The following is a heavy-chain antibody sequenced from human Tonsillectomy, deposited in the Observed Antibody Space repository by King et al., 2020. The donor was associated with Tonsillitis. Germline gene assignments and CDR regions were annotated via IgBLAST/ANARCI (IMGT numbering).Heavy chain of an antibody. V-gene: IGHV3-30*18. CDR2: ITYDSNYK. CDR1: GFTFNTYG. CDR3: ANATDTYGPLWGMDV. J-gene: IGHJ6*02. D-gene: IGHD2-21*01. Sequence: VQLVESGGGVVQPGRSLRLSCAASGFTFNTYGMHWVRQAPGKGLEWVALITYDSNYKYYAESVKGRFSISRDNSKNTLYLQMNSLRAEDTAVYYCANATDTYGPLWGMDVWGQGTRVTVSS.